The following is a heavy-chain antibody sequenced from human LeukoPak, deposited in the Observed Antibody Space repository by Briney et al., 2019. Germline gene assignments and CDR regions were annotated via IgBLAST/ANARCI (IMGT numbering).Heavy chain of an antibody. V-gene: IGHV3-21*04. CDR1: GFTFSGYS. J-gene: IGHJ6*02. Sequence: PGGSLRLSCAASGFTFSGYSMNWVRQAPGKGLEWVSSISSSSSYIYYADSVKGRFTISRDNAKNSLYLQMNSLRAEDTAVYYCARDRRGCSSTSCYRKWFGYYYYGMDVWGQGTTVTVSS. CDR3: ARDRRGCSSTSCYRKWFGYYYYGMDV. CDR2: ISSSSSYI. D-gene: IGHD2-2*02.